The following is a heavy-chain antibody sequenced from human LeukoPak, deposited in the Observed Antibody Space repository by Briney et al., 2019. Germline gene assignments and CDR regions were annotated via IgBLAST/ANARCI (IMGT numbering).Heavy chain of an antibody. CDR3: ARDRGYSYGSGLFDY. D-gene: IGHD5-18*01. CDR2: INPNSGGT. V-gene: IGHV1-2*02. CDR1: GYTFTGYY. J-gene: IGHJ4*02. Sequence: ASVKVSCKASGYTFTGYYMHGVRQAPGQGLEWMGWINPNSGGTNYAQKFQGRVTMTRDTTISTAYMELSRLRSDDTAVYYCARDRGYSYGSGLFDYWGPGTLVTVSS.